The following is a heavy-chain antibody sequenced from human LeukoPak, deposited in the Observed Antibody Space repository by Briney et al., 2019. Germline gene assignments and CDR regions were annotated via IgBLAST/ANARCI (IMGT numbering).Heavy chain of an antibody. CDR1: GFTFSSYW. CDR3: ATDIVVVPAAIAAEEYFQH. D-gene: IGHD2-2*02. V-gene: IGHV4-34*08. J-gene: IGHJ1*01. Sequence: GSLRLSCAASGFTFSSYWMSWIRQPPGKGLEWIGEINHSGSTNYNPSLKSRVTISVDTSKNQFSLKLSSVTAADTAVYYCATDIVVVPAAIAAEEYFQHWGQGTLVTVSS. CDR2: INHSGST.